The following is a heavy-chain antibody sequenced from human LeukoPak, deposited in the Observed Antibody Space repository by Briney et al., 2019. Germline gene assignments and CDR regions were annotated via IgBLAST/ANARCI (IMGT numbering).Heavy chain of an antibody. CDR1: GFTFSSYW. D-gene: IGHD5-18*01. V-gene: IGHV3-74*01. CDR3: AKDVARGYSYGYFDY. CDR2: ISSDGSST. Sequence: GGSLRLSCAASGFTFSSYWMHWVRQAPGKGLVWVSRISSDGSSTSYADSVKGRFTISRDNAKNTLYLQMNSLRADDMALYYCAKDVARGYSYGYFDYWGQGTLVTVSS. J-gene: IGHJ4*02.